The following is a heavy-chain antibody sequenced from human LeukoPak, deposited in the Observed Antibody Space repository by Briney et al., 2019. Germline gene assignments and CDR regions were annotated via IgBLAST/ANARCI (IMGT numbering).Heavy chain of an antibody. D-gene: IGHD2-15*01. CDR3: ARGPQFCSGGSCFGYYFDY. V-gene: IGHV3-21*01. CDR2: ISSSGSHI. Sequence: GGSLRLSCAASGFTFSRYSMNWVRQPPGKGLEWVSSISSSGSHIYYADSVKGRFSISRDSARNSVYVQMSSLRAEDTAVYYCARGPQFCSGGSCFGYYFDYWGQGALVTVSS. J-gene: IGHJ4*02. CDR1: GFTFSRYS.